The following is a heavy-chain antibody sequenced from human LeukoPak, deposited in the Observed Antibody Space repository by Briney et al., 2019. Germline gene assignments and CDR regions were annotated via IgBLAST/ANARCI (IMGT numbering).Heavy chain of an antibody. V-gene: IGHV3-15*01. J-gene: IGHJ4*02. CDR3: TKYYYDSSGYLYYFDY. D-gene: IGHD3-22*01. CDR2: IKSKTDGGTT. CDR1: GFTFSNAW. Sequence: GGSLRLSCAASGFTFSNAWMSWVRQAPGKGLEWVGRIKSKTDGGTTDYAAPVKGRFTISRDDSKNTLYLQMNSLKTEDTAVYYCTKYYYDSSGYLYYFDYWGQGTLVTVSS.